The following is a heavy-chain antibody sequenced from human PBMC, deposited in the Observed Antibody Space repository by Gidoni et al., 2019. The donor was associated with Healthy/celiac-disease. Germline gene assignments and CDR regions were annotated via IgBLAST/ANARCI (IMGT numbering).Heavy chain of an antibody. CDR3: AREETHDFWSGPTKYYYYGMDV. J-gene: IGHJ6*02. D-gene: IGHD3-3*01. Sequence: QVQLVESGGGVVQPGRSLRLSCAASGFTFSSYAMPGVRKAPGKGLEWVAVISYDGSNKYYADSVKGRFTISRDNSKNTLYLQMNSLRAEDTAVYYCAREETHDFWSGPTKYYYYGMDVWGQGTTVTVSS. V-gene: IGHV3-30*04. CDR2: ISYDGSNK. CDR1: GFTFSSYA.